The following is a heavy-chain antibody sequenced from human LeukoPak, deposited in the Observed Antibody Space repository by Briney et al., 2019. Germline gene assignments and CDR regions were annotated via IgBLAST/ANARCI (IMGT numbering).Heavy chain of an antibody. J-gene: IGHJ5*02. CDR3: ARHPVGYSYGYDWFDP. V-gene: IGHV4-38-2*02. D-gene: IGHD5-18*01. Sequence: SETLSLTCTVSGYSISSGYYWGWIRQPPGKGLEWIGEIKHSGSTNYNPSLKSRVTISVDTSKNQFSLKLSSVTAADTAVYYCARHPVGYSYGYDWFDPWGQGTLVTVSS. CDR2: IKHSGST. CDR1: GYSISSGYY.